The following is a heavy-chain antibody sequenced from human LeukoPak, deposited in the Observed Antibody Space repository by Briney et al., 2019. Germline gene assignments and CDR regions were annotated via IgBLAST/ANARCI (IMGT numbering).Heavy chain of an antibody. Sequence: ASVKVSCKASGYTFTGYYMHWVRQAPGQGLEWMGWINPNSGGTNYAQKFQGWVTMTRDMSTSTAYMELSSLRSEDTAVYYCAADDWDSNPRCWGQGTLVTVSS. CDR3: AADDWDSNPRC. V-gene: IGHV1-2*04. CDR1: GYTFTGYY. D-gene: IGHD4-11*01. J-gene: IGHJ4*02. CDR2: INPNSGGT.